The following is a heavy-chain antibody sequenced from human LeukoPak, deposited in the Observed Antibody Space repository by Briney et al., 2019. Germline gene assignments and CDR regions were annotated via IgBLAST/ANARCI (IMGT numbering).Heavy chain of an antibody. Sequence: ASVKVSCKASGYTFTSYGISWVRQAPGQGLEWMGWISAYNGNTNYAQKFQGRVTMTTDTSTSTAYMEVRSLRSDDTAVYYCARGPCGGDCYWVDYWGQGTLVTVPS. D-gene: IGHD2-21*01. CDR2: ISAYNGNT. J-gene: IGHJ4*02. CDR3: ARGPCGGDCYWVDY. V-gene: IGHV1-18*01. CDR1: GYTFTSYG.